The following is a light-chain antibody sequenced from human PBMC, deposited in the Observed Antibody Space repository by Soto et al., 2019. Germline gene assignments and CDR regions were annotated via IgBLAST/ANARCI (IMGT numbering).Light chain of an antibody. CDR1: SSDVGGYNY. J-gene: IGLJ1*01. Sequence: QSVLTQPPYASGSPGQSVTISCTGTSSDVGGYNYVSWYQQHPGKAPKLMIYEVSKRPSGVPDRFSGSKSGNTASLTVSGLQAEDEADYYCSSYAGSNYVFGTG. V-gene: IGLV2-8*01. CDR3: SSYAGSNYV. CDR2: EVS.